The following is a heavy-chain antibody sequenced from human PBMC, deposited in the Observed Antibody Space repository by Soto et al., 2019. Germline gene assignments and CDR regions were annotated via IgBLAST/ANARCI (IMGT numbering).Heavy chain of an antibody. V-gene: IGHV3-23*01. D-gene: IGHD2-21*02. CDR3: VFKGTANPFY. J-gene: IGHJ4*02. CDR2: ISLSGDST. Sequence: EVQLLESGGGLVQPGGSLRLSCAASGFTFRIYDMTWVRQAPGKGLDWVSAISLSGDSTYYADSVKGRFTISRDNSESTLYLQMNSLRAEDTAVYYCVFKGTANPFYWGQGTLVIVSP. CDR1: GFTFRIYD.